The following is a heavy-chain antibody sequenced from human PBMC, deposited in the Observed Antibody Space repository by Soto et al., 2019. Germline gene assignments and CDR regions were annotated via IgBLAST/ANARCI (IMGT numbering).Heavy chain of an antibody. D-gene: IGHD1-26*01. CDR1: GGSISSHY. V-gene: IGHV4-59*11. CDR3: ARDGREASGMDV. CDR2: IYYRGST. Sequence: SETLSLTCTVSGGSISSHYWSWVRQAPGKGLEWIGHIYYRGSTTYNPSLRSRSTISVDASNNQFSLKLNSVTTADTAVYYCARDGREASGMDVWGQGTKVTVSS. J-gene: IGHJ6*02.